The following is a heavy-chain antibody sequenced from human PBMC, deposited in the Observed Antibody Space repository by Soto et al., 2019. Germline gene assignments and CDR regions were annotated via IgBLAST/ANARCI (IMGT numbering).Heavy chain of an antibody. Sequence: SETLSLTCTVSGGSISSYYWSWIRQPPGKGLEWIGYIYYSGSTNYNPSLKSRVTISVDTSKNQFSLKLSSVTAADTAVYYCARQPAASGPPRWFDPWGQGTLVTVSS. D-gene: IGHD2-2*01. J-gene: IGHJ5*02. CDR1: GGSISSYY. V-gene: IGHV4-59*08. CDR3: ARQPAASGPPRWFDP. CDR2: IYYSGST.